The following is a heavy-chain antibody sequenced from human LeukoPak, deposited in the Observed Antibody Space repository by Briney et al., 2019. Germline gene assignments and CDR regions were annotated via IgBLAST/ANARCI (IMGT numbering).Heavy chain of an antibody. Sequence: GGSLRLSCAASGFIFSSYSMNWVRQAPGKGLEWVSSISSSSGYIYYADSVKGRFTISRDNAKNSLYLQMNSLRAEDTAVYYCARDPYSGLFDYWGQGTLVTVSS. CDR1: GFIFSSYS. V-gene: IGHV3-21*01. J-gene: IGHJ4*02. D-gene: IGHD4-11*01. CDR2: ISSSSGYI. CDR3: ARDPYSGLFDY.